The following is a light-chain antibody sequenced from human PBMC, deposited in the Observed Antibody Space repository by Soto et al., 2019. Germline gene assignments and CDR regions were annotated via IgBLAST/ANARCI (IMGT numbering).Light chain of an antibody. CDR1: QSISSY. CDR2: DAS. Sequence: EIVLTQSPATLSLSPVERATLSCRASQSISSYLAWYQQKPDQAPRLLIYDASNRATGIPARFSGSGSGTDFTLTISSLEPEDFAVYYCHQRSTWPFTFGPGTKADIK. CDR3: HQRSTWPFT. J-gene: IGKJ3*01. V-gene: IGKV3-11*01.